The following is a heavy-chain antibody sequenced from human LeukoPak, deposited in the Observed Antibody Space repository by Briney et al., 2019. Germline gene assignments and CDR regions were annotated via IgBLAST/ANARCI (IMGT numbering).Heavy chain of an antibody. J-gene: IGHJ5*01. CDR2: IYYSGST. V-gene: IGHV4-39*07. Sequence: SETLSLTCTVSGGSISSSSYYWGWIRQPPGKGLEWIGSIYYSGSTYYNPSLKSRVTISVDTSKNQFSLKLSSVTAADTAVYYCATDRNYRAWFDCWGQGTLVAVSS. D-gene: IGHD3-16*02. CDR1: GGSISSSSYY. CDR3: ATDRNYRAWFDC.